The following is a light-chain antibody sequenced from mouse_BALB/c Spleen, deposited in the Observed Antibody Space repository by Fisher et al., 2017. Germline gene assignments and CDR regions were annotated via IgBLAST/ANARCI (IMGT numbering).Light chain of an antibody. J-gene: IGKJ2*01. Sequence: DIVLTQSTLTLSVTIGQPASISCKSSQSLLDSDGKTYLNWLLQRPGQSPKRLIYLVSKLDSGVPDRFTGSGSGTDFTLKISRVEAEDLGVYYCLQGTYYHTFGGGTKLEIK. CDR3: LQGTYYHT. V-gene: IGKV1-135*01. CDR1: QSLLDSDGKTY. CDR2: LVS.